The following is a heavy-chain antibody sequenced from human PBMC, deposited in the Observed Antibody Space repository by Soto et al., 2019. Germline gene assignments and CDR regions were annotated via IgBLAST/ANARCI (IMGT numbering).Heavy chain of an antibody. D-gene: IGHD2-2*01. Sequence: EVQLLESGGGLVQPGGSLRLSCAASGFTFTTYAMSWVRQAPGKGLEWVSAVNGSGDSTYYEDSVKGRFTISRDNFKNTLYLEMNSLRAEDTAVYYCARDQRYYCATTSCYVFDSWGQGALVTVSS. V-gene: IGHV3-23*01. CDR1: GFTFTTYA. CDR2: VNGSGDST. J-gene: IGHJ4*02. CDR3: ARDQRYYCATTSCYVFDS.